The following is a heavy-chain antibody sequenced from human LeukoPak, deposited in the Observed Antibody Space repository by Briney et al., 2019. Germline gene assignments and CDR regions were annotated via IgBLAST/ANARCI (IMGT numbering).Heavy chain of an antibody. J-gene: IGHJ6*03. V-gene: IGHV4-34*01. CDR3: ARLRGDVLRYFDLYYYYYMDV. Sequence: SETLSLTCAVYGGSFSGYYWSWIRQPPGKGLEWIGEINHSGSTNYNPSLKSRVTISVDTSKNQFSLKLSSVTAADTAVYYCARLRGDVLRYFDLYYYYYMDVWGKGTTVTISS. CDR1: GGSFSGYY. D-gene: IGHD3-9*01. CDR2: INHSGST.